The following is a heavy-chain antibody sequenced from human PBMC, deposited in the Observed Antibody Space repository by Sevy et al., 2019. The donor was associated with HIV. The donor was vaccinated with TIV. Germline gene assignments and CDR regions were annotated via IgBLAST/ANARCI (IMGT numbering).Heavy chain of an antibody. CDR1: GYVLSYFH. D-gene: IGHD3-10*01. CDR2: IHPPGRDI. Sequence: ASVKVSCKASGYVLSYFHIHWVRQAPGQGPEWMGIIHPPGRDITYALKFQGRFTMTRDASTNTVYMDLSSLTSEDTAVYYCARGDSGSGRGFDYWGQGTLVTVSS. CDR3: ARGDSGSGRGFDY. V-gene: IGHV1-46*01. J-gene: IGHJ4*02.